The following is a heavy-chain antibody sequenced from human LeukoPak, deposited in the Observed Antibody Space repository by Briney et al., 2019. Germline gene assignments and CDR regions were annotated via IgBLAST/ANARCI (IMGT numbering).Heavy chain of an antibody. J-gene: IGHJ2*01. CDR2: INSDGSST. D-gene: IGHD6-19*01. Sequence: QPGGSLRLSCAASGFTFSSYCMHWVRQAPGKGLVWVSRINSDGSSTSYADSVKGRFTISRDHAKNTLYLPMNSLRAEDTAVYYCARASGIAVAANQPRYFDLWGRGTLVTVSS. CDR1: GFTFSSYC. CDR3: ARASGIAVAANQPRYFDL. V-gene: IGHV3-74*01.